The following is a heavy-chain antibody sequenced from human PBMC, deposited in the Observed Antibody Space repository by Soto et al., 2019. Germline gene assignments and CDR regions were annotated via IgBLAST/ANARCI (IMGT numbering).Heavy chain of an antibody. V-gene: IGHV3-23*01. CDR1: GFTFNAYA. CDR3: ARVASDYINSVDH. CDR2: IGGSGGNR. Sequence: EVQLLESGGGLVQPGGSLRLSCAASGFTFNAYAMTWVRQAPGKGLEWVSAIGGSGGNRYYAASVKGRFTISRDKSKHTLDLQMSRLRVEDTAVYYCARVASDYINSVDHWCQGILVTVSS. J-gene: IGHJ4*02. D-gene: IGHD4-4*01.